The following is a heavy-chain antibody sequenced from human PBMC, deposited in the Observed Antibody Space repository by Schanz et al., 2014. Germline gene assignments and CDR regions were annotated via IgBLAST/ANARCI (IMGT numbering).Heavy chain of an antibody. V-gene: IGHV3-48*01. CDR2: ISGSGGST. D-gene: IGHD1-26*01. CDR3: ARSRSGFYFDY. Sequence: EVQLVESGGGLVQPGGSLRLSCTASGFTFSSYSMNWVRQAPGKGLEWVSAISGSGGSTYYADSVKGRFTISRDNAKNSLYLQMNTLRAEDTAVYYCARSRSGFYFDYWGQGTLVTVSS. CDR1: GFTFSSYS. J-gene: IGHJ4*02.